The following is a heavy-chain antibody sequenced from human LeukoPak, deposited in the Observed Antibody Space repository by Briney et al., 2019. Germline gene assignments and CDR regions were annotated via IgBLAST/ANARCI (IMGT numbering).Heavy chain of an antibody. CDR1: GGSISSGSYY. J-gene: IGHJ4*02. D-gene: IGHD1-26*01. V-gene: IGHV4-61*02. Sequence: SQTLSLTCTVSGGSISSGSYYWSWIRQPAGKGLEWIGRIYTSGSTNYNPSLKSRVTISVDTSKNQFSLKLSSVTAADTAVYYCARGEGAGLFDYWGQGTLVTVSS. CDR2: IYTSGST. CDR3: ARGEGAGLFDY.